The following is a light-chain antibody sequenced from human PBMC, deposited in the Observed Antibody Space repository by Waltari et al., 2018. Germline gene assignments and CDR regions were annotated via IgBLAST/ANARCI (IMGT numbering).Light chain of an antibody. CDR1: HSVDWY. CDR2: DTS. J-gene: IGKJ4*01. V-gene: IGKV3-11*01. CDR3: QQRRSWPLT. Sequence: EIVLTQSPATLSLSPGERATLSCRASHSVDWYLAWYQQRPGQPPRLLIYDTSNRAPGIPAMFSGSLSYTAFTLTISSLEPEDFAVYYCQQRRSWPLTFGGGTKVEIE.